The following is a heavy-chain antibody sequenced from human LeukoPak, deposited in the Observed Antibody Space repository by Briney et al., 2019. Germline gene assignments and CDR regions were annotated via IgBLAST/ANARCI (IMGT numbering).Heavy chain of an antibody. D-gene: IGHD2-15*01. CDR1: GGSFSGYY. Sequence: SETLSLTCAVYGGSFSGYYWSWIRQPPGKGLEWIGEINHSGSTNYNPSLKSRVTISVDTSKNQFSLGLSSVTAADTAVYYCARGLSSLGYCSGGSCYRGENAFDIWGQGTMVTVSS. CDR2: INHSGST. CDR3: ARGLSSLGYCSGGSCYRGENAFDI. V-gene: IGHV4-34*01. J-gene: IGHJ3*02.